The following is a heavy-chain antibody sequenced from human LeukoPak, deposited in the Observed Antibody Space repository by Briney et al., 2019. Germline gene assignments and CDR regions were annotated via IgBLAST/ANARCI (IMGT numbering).Heavy chain of an antibody. CDR1: GYTFTSYV. V-gene: IGHV7-4-1*02. CDR2: INTNTGNP. CDR3: ARDLPYYDFWSGTYGMDV. J-gene: IGHJ6*02. Sequence: VASVKVSCKASGYTFTSYVMNWVRQAPGQGLEWMGWINTNTGNPTYAQGFTGRFVFSLDTSVSTAYLQISSLKAEDTAVYYCARDLPYYDFWSGTYGMDVWGQGTTVTVSS. D-gene: IGHD3-3*01.